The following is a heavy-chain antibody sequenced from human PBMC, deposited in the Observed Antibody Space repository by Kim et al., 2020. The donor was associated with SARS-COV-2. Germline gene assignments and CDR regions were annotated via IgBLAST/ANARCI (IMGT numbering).Heavy chain of an antibody. CDR2: GNT. Sequence: GNTNYVQKFQGRVTMTTDTSTSTAYMELRSLRSDDTAVYFCARGRMTPFDYWGQGTLVTVSS. J-gene: IGHJ4*02. CDR3: ARGRMTPFDY. V-gene: IGHV1-18*01.